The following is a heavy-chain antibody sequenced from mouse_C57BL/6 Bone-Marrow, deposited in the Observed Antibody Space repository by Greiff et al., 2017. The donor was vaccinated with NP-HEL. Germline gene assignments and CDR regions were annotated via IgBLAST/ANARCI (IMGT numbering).Heavy chain of an antibody. V-gene: IGHV5-6*01. CDR3: ARHSVLFAY. Sequence: EVKLQESGGDLVKPGGSLKLSCAASGFTFSSYGMSWVRQTPDKRLEWVATISSGGSYTYYPDSVKGRFTISRDNAKNTLYLQMSSLKSEDTAMYYCARHSVLFAYWGQGTLVTVSA. J-gene: IGHJ3*01. CDR2: ISSGGSYT. CDR1: GFTFSSYG.